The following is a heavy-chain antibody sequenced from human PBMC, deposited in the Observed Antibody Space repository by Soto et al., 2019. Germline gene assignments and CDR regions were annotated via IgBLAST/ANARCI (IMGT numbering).Heavy chain of an antibody. Sequence: QVQLVQSGAEVKKPGSSVKVSCKASGGTFSSYAIGWVRQAPGQGLEWMGGIIPIFGTANYAQKFQGRVTITADESTSTDYMELSSLRSEDTAVYYCASAPSRYYYYGMDVWGQGTTVTVSS. CDR1: GGTFSSYA. J-gene: IGHJ6*02. D-gene: IGHD7-27*01. CDR2: IIPIFGTA. V-gene: IGHV1-69*12. CDR3: ASAPSRYYYYGMDV.